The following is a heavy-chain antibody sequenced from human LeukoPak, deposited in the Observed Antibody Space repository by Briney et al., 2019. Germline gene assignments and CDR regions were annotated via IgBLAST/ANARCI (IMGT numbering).Heavy chain of an antibody. CDR1: GFTFTSYG. CDR3: AKTIWEWFSYYYGMDV. J-gene: IGHJ6*02. V-gene: IGHV3-30*18. Sequence: GGSLRLSCAASGFTFTSYGMHWVRQAPGKGLEWVAVISHDGSNKYYADSVKGRFTVSRDNSKNTLYLQMSSLRAEDTAVYYCAKTIWEWFSYYYGMDVWGQGTTVAVSS. CDR2: ISHDGSNK. D-gene: IGHD3-3*01.